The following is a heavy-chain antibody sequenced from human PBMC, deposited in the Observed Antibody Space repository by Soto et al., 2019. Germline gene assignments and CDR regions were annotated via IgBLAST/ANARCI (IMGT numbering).Heavy chain of an antibody. D-gene: IGHD4-17*01. J-gene: IGHJ5*02. CDR3: ARDQRRYGDYVWWFDP. CDR1: GYTFTIYY. Sequence: SVKVGCKASGYTFTIYYMHWVRQAPAQGLEWMGIINPSGGSTSYAQKFARRVTMTRDTSTSTVYMELRSLRSEDTAVYYCARDQRRYGDYVWWFDPWGQGTLVTVSS. V-gene: IGHV1-46*01. CDR2: INPSGGST.